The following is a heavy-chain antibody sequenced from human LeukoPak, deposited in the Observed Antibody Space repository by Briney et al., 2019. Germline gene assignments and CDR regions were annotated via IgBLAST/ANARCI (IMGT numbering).Heavy chain of an antibody. D-gene: IGHD4-17*01. CDR3: ARELGDYGRAFDI. CDR1: GGSISIYY. J-gene: IGHJ3*02. V-gene: IGHV4-59*12. CDR2: IYNSGST. Sequence: SETLSLTCSVSGGSISIYYWSWVRQPPGKGLEWIGYIYNSGSTNYNPSLKSRVTISVDRSKNQFSLKLSSVTAADTAVYYCARELGDYGRAFDIWGQGTMVTVSS.